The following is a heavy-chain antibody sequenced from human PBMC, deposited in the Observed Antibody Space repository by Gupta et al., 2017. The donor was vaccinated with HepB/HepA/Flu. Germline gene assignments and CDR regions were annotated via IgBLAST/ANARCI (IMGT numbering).Heavy chain of an antibody. Sequence: QVQLVESGGGVVQPGRSLRLSCAASGFPFSTYGMHWLRQAPGKGLEWVAVISYDGRNKYYADSVKGRFTISRDNSKNTLYLQMNSLRAEDTAVYYCAKDSRVGVEMATNVYFDYWGQGTLVTVSS. CDR1: GFPFSTYG. J-gene: IGHJ4*02. CDR3: AKDSRVGVEMATNVYFDY. CDR2: ISYDGRNK. V-gene: IGHV3-30*18. D-gene: IGHD5-24*01.